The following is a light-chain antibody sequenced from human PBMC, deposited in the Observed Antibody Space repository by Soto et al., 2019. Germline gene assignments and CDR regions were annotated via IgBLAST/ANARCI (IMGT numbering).Light chain of an antibody. J-gene: IGKJ4*01. CDR3: QQYYIFPLA. CDR2: AAS. V-gene: IGKV1D-8*01. Sequence: VLWMTQSPSLLSASTGDRVTITCRTSQGVSTYVAWYQQKPGKPPKPLIYAASTLHSGVPARFSGSGSGKDVTLTISGLQSEDFATYYCQQYYIFPLAFVGGTKVEIK. CDR1: QGVSTY.